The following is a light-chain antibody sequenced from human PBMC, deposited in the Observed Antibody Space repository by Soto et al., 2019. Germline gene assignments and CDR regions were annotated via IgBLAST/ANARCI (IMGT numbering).Light chain of an antibody. J-gene: IGKJ1*01. CDR3: QQYNNWPPWT. V-gene: IGKV3-15*01. Sequence: IVLPQSPGTPSLSPGERVTLSCRASQSVSSSYLAWYQQRPGQAPRPLISGASTGATGIPARFSGSGSGTEFTLTISSLQSEDFAVYYCQQYNNWPPWTFGQGTKVDIK. CDR2: GAS. CDR1: QSVSSSY.